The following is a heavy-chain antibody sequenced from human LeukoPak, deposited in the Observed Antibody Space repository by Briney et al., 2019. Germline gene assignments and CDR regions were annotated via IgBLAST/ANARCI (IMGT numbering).Heavy chain of an antibody. CDR1: GGSFSGYY. J-gene: IGHJ5*02. D-gene: IGHD3/OR15-3a*01. Sequence: SETLSLTCAVYGGSFSGYYWSWIRQPPGKGLEWIGEINHSGSTNYNPSLRSRVTISVDTSKNQFSLKLSSVTAADTAVYYCARVSWTDWFDPWGQGTLVTVSS. CDR3: ARVSWTDWFDP. V-gene: IGHV4-34*01. CDR2: INHSGST.